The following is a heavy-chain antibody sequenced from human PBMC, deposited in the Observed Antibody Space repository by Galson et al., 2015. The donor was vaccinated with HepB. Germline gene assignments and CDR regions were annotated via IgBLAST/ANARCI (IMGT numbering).Heavy chain of an antibody. CDR3: AKGGDGSYGSKRLYFQH. Sequence: SLRLSCAASGFTFSSYAMSWVRQAPGKGLEWVSAISGSGGSTYYADSVKGRFTISRDNSKNTLYLQMNSLRAEDTAVYYCAKGGDGSYGSKRLYFQHWGQGTLVTVSS. D-gene: IGHD1-26*01. J-gene: IGHJ1*01. V-gene: IGHV3-23*01. CDR1: GFTFSSYA. CDR2: ISGSGGST.